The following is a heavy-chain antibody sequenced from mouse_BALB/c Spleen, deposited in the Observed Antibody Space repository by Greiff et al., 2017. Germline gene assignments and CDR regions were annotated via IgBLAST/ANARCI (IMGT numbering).Heavy chain of an antibody. CDR3: AYDYDVRYAMDY. V-gene: IGHV3-6*02. D-gene: IGHD2-4*01. CDR1: GYSITSGYY. Sequence: VQLKESGPGLVKPSQSLSLTCSVTGYSITSGYYWNWIRQFPGNKLEWMGYISYDGSNNYNPSLKNRISITRDTSKNQFFLKLNSVTTEDTATYYCAYDYDVRYAMDYWGQGTSVTVSS. J-gene: IGHJ4*01. CDR2: ISYDGSN.